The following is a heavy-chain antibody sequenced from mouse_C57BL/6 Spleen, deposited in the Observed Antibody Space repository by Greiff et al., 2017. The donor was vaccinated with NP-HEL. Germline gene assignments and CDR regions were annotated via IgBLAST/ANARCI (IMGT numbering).Heavy chain of an antibody. D-gene: IGHD2-5*01. CDR2: IDPEDGDT. CDR3: TFYYSNYSFAY. CDR1: GFNIKDYY. J-gene: IGHJ3*01. V-gene: IGHV14-1*01. Sequence: VQLQQSGAELVRPGASVKLSCTASGFNIKDYYMHWVKQRPEQGLEWIGRIDPEDGDTEYAPKFQGKATMTADTSSNTAYLQLSSLTSEDTAVYYCTFYYSNYSFAYWGQGTLVTVSA.